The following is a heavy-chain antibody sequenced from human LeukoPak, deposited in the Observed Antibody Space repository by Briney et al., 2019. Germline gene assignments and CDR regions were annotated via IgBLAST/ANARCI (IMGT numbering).Heavy chain of an antibody. J-gene: IGHJ3*02. D-gene: IGHD4-17*01. CDR1: GFTFSSHG. CDR2: IWYDATKE. CDR3: ARAYGDYAAFAI. V-gene: IGHV3-33*01. Sequence: PGRSLRLSCAASGFTFSSHGMHWVRQAPAKGLEWVAVIWYDATKEYYADSVKGRFTISRDNSKNTLYLQMNSLRAEDTAVFYCARAYGDYAAFAIWGQGTMVTVSS.